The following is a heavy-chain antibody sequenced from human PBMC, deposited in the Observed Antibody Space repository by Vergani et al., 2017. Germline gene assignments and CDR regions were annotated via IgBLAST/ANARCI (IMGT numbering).Heavy chain of an antibody. J-gene: IGHJ4*02. CDR3: AKHTRSGFIDY. D-gene: IGHD1-26*01. CDR2: ILYDASNS. V-gene: IGHV3-30*02. Sequence: QVQLVESGGGVFQPGGSLRLSCAASGFTFFSYDMHWVRQAPGKGLEWVTFILYDASNSYYADSVKGRFTISRDNSKNTLSLQMNSLRAEDTAVYYCAKHTRSGFIDYWGQGTLVTVSS. CDR1: GFTFFSYD.